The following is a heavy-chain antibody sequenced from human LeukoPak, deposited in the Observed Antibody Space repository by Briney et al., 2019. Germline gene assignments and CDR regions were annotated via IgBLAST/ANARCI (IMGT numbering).Heavy chain of an antibody. Sequence: SETLSLTCTVSGGSISSSSYYWGWIRQPPGKGLEWIGSIYYSGSTYYNPSLKSRVTISVDTSKNQFSLKLSSVTAADTAVYYCARDLSGCPYSHCPSANGAFDIWGQGTMVTVSS. CDR2: IYYSGST. V-gene: IGHV4-39*07. CDR3: ARDLSGCPYSHCPSANGAFDI. CDR1: GGSISSSSYY. D-gene: IGHD3-9*01. J-gene: IGHJ3*02.